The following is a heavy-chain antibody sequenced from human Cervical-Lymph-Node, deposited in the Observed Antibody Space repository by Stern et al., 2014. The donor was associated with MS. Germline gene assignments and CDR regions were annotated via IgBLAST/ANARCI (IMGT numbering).Heavy chain of an antibody. Sequence: QLVQSGAEVKKPGSSVKVSCKASGGTFSSNVISWVRQAPGHGLEWMGGIIPNLAASNYAQKFQGRVTFTADESTNTAYMELSRLRSDDTAVYYCATAGQEGYFQHWGQGTLVIVSS. V-gene: IGHV1-69*01. CDR1: GGTFSSNV. J-gene: IGHJ1*01. CDR3: ATAGQEGYFQH. CDR2: IIPNLAAS.